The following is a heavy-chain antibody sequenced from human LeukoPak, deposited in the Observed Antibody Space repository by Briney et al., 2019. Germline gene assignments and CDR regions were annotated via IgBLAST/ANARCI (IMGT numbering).Heavy chain of an antibody. V-gene: IGHV4-30-4*08. J-gene: IGHJ4*02. CDR1: GGSISSGDYY. D-gene: IGHD3-3*01. CDR2: IYYSGST. Sequence: SETLSLTCTVSGGSISSGDYYWSWISQPPGKGLEWIGYIYYSGSTYYNPSLKSRVTISVDTSKNQFSLKLSSVTAADTAVYYCARAKLKLHPLNLRYYFDYWGQGTLVTVSS. CDR3: ARAKLKLHPLNLRYYFDY.